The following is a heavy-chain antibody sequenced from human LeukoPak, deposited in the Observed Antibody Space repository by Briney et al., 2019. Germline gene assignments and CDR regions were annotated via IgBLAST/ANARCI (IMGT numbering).Heavy chain of an antibody. J-gene: IGHJ4*02. CDR3: SRGPGLMVYAFDY. CDR2: IIPIFGTA. Sequence: ASVKVSCKASGGTLSSYAISWVRQAPGQGLEWMGGIIPIFGTANYAQKFQGRATITADESTTTASMEPSRPRSEDAAGYYCSRGPGLMVYAFDYWGQGTLVTVSS. CDR1: GGTLSSYA. V-gene: IGHV1-69*13. D-gene: IGHD2-8*01.